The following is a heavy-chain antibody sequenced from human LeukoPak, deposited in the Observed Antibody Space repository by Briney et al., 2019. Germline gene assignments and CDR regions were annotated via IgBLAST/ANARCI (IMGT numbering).Heavy chain of an antibody. CDR1: GFTFSNYG. CDR3: ARDLLLGQADY. D-gene: IGHD2-21*02. Sequence: PGRSLRLSCAASGFTFSNYGMSWVRQAPGKGLEWVSVISGSGGSTYYADSVKGRFTISRDNAKNSLYLQMNSLRAEDTAVYYCARDLLLGQADYWGQGTLVTVSS. J-gene: IGHJ4*02. CDR2: ISGSGGST. V-gene: IGHV3-23*01.